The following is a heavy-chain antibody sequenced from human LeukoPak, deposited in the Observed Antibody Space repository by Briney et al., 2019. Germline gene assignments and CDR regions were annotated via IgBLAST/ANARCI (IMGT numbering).Heavy chain of an antibody. V-gene: IGHV3-30-3*01. CDR3: AREYGYYFDY. CDR2: ISYDGSNE. D-gene: IGHD4-17*01. Sequence: PGGSLRLSCAASGFTFSSYAMHWVRQAPGKGLEWVAVISYDGSNEYYADSVKGRFTISRDNSKNTLYLQMNSLRAEDTAVYYCAREYGYYFDYWGQGTLVTVSS. CDR1: GFTFSSYA. J-gene: IGHJ4*02.